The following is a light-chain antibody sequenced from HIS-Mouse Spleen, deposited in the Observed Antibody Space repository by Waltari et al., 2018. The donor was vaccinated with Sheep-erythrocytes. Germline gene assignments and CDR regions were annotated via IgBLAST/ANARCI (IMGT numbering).Light chain of an antibody. CDR2: SNN. J-gene: IGLJ1*01. CDR3: AAWDDSLNGYV. CDR1: SSNIRSIT. V-gene: IGLV1-44*01. Sequence: QSVLTQPPSASGTPGQRVTISSSGSSSNIRSITVQRYQQLPGTAPKLLIYSNNPRPSGVPDRFSGSKSGTSASLAISGLQSEDEADYYCAAWDDSLNGYVFGTGTKVTVL.